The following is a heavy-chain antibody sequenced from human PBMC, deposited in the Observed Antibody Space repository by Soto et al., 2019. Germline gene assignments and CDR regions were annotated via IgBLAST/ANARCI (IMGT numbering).Heavy chain of an antibody. Sequence: GGSLRLSCAASGFTFSSYAMSWVRQAPGKGLEWVSAISGSGGSTYYADSVKGRFTISRDNSKNTLYLQMNSLRAEDTAVYYCASCIAAAGTAYYYYYGMDVWGQGTTVTVSS. J-gene: IGHJ6*02. D-gene: IGHD6-13*01. CDR1: GFTFSSYA. CDR3: ASCIAAAGTAYYYYYGMDV. CDR2: ISGSGGST. V-gene: IGHV3-23*01.